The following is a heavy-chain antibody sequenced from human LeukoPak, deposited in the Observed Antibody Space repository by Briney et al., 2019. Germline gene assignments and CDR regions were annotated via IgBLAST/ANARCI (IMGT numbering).Heavy chain of an antibody. V-gene: IGHV3-53*03. Sequence: GGSLRLSCAASGYTVSGTHMSWGRPHPRGGLKWVSAMYTGGTTYYADSVKGRFTVSRDTSRNTLFLHMNRLRAEDTAVYYCAKDEATSGGGLASWGQGTLVIVSS. D-gene: IGHD3-16*01. J-gene: IGHJ5*01. CDR3: AKDEATSGGGLAS. CDR1: GYTVSGTH. CDR2: MYTGGTT.